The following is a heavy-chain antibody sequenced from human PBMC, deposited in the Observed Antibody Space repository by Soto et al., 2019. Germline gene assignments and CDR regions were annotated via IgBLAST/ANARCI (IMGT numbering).Heavy chain of an antibody. CDR1: GYTFTSYA. Sequence: ASVKVSCKASGYTFTSYAMHWVRQAPGQRLEWMGWINAGNGNTKYSQKLQGRVTITRDTSASTAYMELSSLRSEDTAVYYCARSGSGSLYYFDYWGQGTLVTVSS. J-gene: IGHJ4*02. D-gene: IGHD1-26*01. CDR2: INAGNGNT. CDR3: ARSGSGSLYYFDY. V-gene: IGHV1-3*01.